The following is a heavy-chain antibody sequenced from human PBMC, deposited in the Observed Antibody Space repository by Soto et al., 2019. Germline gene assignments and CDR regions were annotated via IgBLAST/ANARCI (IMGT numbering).Heavy chain of an antibody. J-gene: IGHJ4*02. CDR2: VSADGVSS. CDR3: AKTRQAPVGTHFFDL. Sequence: QLLESGGGLVQPGGSLRLSCEGSGFTFSSFAMGWVRQAPGKGLEWLSSVSADGVSSFSADSVRGRFRVSRDNSKNTLFLQMRFLRVEDTAVYYCAKTRQAPVGTHFFDLLGQGTHVTVSS. CDR1: GFTFSSFA. V-gene: IGHV3-23*01.